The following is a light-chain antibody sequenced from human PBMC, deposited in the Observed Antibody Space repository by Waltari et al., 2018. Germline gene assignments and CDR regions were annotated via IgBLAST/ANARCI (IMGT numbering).Light chain of an antibody. V-gene: IGLV3-21*03. CDR2: DNS. CDR3: QVWDSTTDHAI. J-gene: IGLJ2*01. CDR1: DIGRKN. Sequence: SYVVTQPPSVSLAPGKTATITCGGDDIGRKNVCWYQQRPGQAPVLFVYDNSARSSGVPERFSGANSGDTATLTISRVEVGDEADFYCQVWDSTTDHAIFGGGTKLTVL.